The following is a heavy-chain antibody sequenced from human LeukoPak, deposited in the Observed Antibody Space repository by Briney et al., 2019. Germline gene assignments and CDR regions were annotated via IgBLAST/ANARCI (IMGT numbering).Heavy chain of an antibody. CDR1: GGSISSGSYY. V-gene: IGHV4-61*02. J-gene: IGHJ4*02. CDR2: IYTSGST. CDR3: ARTPWIQLYTNYFDY. Sequence: SQTLSLTCTVSGGSISSGSYYWSWIRQPAGKGLEWIGRIYTSGSTNYNPSLKSRVTISVDTSKHQFSLKLSSVTAADTAVYYCARTPWIQLYTNYFDYWGQGTLVTVSS. D-gene: IGHD5-18*01.